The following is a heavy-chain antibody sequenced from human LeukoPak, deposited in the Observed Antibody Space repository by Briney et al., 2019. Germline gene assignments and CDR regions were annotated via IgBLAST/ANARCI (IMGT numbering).Heavy chain of an antibody. D-gene: IGHD5-18*01. CDR3: AKESLRGHSYGFDN. Sequence: GGSLRLSCAASGFTFDDYAMHWVRQAPGKGLEWVSAISASGDTTYYADSVRGRFTISRDNSKNTLYLQMNSLRAEDTALYYCAKESLRGHSYGFDNWGQGTLVTVSS. CDR2: ISASGDTT. J-gene: IGHJ4*02. CDR1: GFTFDDYA. V-gene: IGHV3-23*01.